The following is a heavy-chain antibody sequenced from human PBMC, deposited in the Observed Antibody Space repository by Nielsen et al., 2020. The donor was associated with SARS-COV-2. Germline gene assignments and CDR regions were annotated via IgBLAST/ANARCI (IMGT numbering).Heavy chain of an antibody. Sequence: FQGRVTITADKSTNTVHMELSSLTSEDTAVYYCARASGSDFRRGCYFDNWGQGTLVTVSS. CDR3: ARASGSDFRRGCYFDN. J-gene: IGHJ4*02. V-gene: IGHV1-69*04. D-gene: IGHD3-3*01.